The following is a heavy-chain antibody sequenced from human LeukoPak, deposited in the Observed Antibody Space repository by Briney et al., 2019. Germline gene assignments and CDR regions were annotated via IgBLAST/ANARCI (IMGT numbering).Heavy chain of an antibody. CDR3: AKTLRDLKWLTGELDV. V-gene: IGHV3-23*01. CDR1: GFSFDNYA. D-gene: IGHD3-3*01. Sequence: PGGSLRLSCAASGFSFDNYAMSWVRQTPGKGLEWVSAIGGSGSDTSYTDSVKGRFTISRDNSKSTLYLQMNSLRAEDTAVYHCAKTLRDLKWLTGELDVWGQGTAVTVSS. J-gene: IGHJ6*02. CDR2: IGGSGSDT.